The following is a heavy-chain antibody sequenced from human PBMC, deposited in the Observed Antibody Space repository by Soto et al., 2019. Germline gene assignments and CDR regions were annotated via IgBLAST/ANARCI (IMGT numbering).Heavy chain of an antibody. CDR3: ARTSAAGKYYSGMDV. CDR1: GYSFTSYW. D-gene: IGHD6-13*01. J-gene: IGHJ6*02. CDR2: IYPGDSDT. V-gene: IGHV5-51*01. Sequence: GESLKISCKGSGYSFTSYWIGWVRQMPGKGLGWMGIIYPGDSDTRYSPSFQGQVTISADKSISTAYLQWSSLKASDTAMYYCARTSAAGKYYSGMDVWGQGTTVTXSS.